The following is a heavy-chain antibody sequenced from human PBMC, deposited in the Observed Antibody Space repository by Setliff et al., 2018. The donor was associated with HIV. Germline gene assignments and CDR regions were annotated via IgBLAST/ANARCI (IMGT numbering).Heavy chain of an antibody. CDR3: AKDFGYSSGWYLVSGTFDI. V-gene: IGHV3-30*02. J-gene: IGHJ3*02. Sequence: GGSLRLSCAASGLTFSRYAMTWVRQAPGKGLEWVAFIHYDVSSKYYGDSVKGRFTISRDNSRNTLYLQMNSLRPEDTAVYYCAKDFGYSSGWYLVSGTFDIWGQGTMVTVSS. CDR1: GLTFSRYA. D-gene: IGHD6-19*01. CDR2: IHYDVSSK.